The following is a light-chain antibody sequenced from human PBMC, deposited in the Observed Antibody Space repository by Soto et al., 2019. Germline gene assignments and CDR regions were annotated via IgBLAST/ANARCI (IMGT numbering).Light chain of an antibody. V-gene: IGKV2-40*01. Sequence: DIVMTPTPLSLPVTPGEPASISSRSSQSRLDSDDGNTYLDWYLQKPGQSPHLLISTLSYRASGVPDRFSGRGSGADFTLKISRVEAEDVGVYYCMQRIEFPWCFGEGTKLEIK. J-gene: IGKJ2*03. CDR3: MQRIEFPWC. CDR2: TLS. CDR1: QSRLDSDDGNTY.